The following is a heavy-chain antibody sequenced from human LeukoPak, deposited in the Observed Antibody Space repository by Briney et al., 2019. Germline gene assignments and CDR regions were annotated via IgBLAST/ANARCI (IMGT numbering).Heavy chain of an antibody. CDR1: GYTFTSYA. V-gene: IGHV1-18*01. CDR3: ARDAHIVVVPAAIDY. J-gene: IGHJ4*02. D-gene: IGHD2-2*01. CDR2: ISAYNGNT. Sequence: ASVKVSCKASGYTFTSYAISWVRQAPGQGLEWMGWISAYNGNTNYAQKLQGRVTMTTDTSTSTAYMELRSLRSDDTAVYYCARDAHIVVVPAAIDYWGQGTLVTVSS.